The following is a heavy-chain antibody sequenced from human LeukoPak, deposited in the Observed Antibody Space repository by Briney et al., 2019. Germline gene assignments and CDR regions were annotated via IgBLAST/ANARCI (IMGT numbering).Heavy chain of an antibody. CDR3: AKDNVVVVTAIMYY. CDR1: GFTFSSYG. J-gene: IGHJ4*02. Sequence: GGSLRLSCAASGFTFSSYGMHWVRQAPGKGLEWVAVISHDGSNKYYADSVKGRFTISRDNSKNTLYLQMNSLRAEDTAVYYCAKDNVVVVTAIMYYWGQGTLVTVSS. D-gene: IGHD2-21*02. V-gene: IGHV3-30*18. CDR2: ISHDGSNK.